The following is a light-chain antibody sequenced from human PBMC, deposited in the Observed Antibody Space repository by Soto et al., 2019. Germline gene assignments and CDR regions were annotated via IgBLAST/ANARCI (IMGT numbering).Light chain of an antibody. CDR2: GAS. CDR3: LQDYNDPPT. CDR1: QGIRKD. V-gene: IGKV1-6*01. J-gene: IGKJ1*01. Sequence: AIQMTQSPSPLSASVGDRVTITCRASQGIRKDLAWYQQKPGKAPKLLVYGASSLQTGVPSRFTGSGSGTEFTLTISYLQPEDFATYYCLQDYNDPPTFGQGTKVEV.